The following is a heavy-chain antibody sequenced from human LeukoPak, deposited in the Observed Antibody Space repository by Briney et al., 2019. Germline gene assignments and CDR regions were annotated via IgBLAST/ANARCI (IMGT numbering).Heavy chain of an antibody. D-gene: IGHD3-9*01. V-gene: IGHV3-30*04. CDR3: ARGVLRYFDWLGGVDY. J-gene: IGHJ4*02. CDR2: ISYDGSNK. Sequence: QPGRSLRLSCAASGFTFSSYAMHWVRQAPGKGLEWVAVISYDGSNKYYADSVKGRFTISRDNSKNTLYLQMNSLRAEDTAVYYCARGVLRYFDWLGGVDYWGQGTLATVSS. CDR1: GFTFSSYA.